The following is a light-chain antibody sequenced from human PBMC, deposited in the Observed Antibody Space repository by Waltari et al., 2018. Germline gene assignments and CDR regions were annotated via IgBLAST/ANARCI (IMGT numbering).Light chain of an antibody. V-gene: IGKV4-1*01. CDR2: GAS. CDR3: QQYYSRRT. Sequence: QSILYNSNEKNYVAWYQRTPEQPTKLLFDGASTGHSVVPDRISGSASATDFTLTISSLQAEDVAVYYCQQYYSRRTFGQGTRVEIK. CDR1: QSILYNSNEKNY. J-gene: IGKJ1*01.